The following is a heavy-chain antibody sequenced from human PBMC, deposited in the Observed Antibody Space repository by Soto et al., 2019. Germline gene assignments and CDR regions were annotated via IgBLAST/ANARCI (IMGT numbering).Heavy chain of an antibody. CDR1: GFTFSSYA. CDR2: IGSSGNT. V-gene: IGHV3-23*01. D-gene: IGHD3-22*01. J-gene: IGHJ4*02. CDR3: EKRMTHDTLYFDF. Sequence: EVQLLESGGGFVQPGESLRLSCAASGFTFSSYALTWVRQAPGKGLEWVSTIGSSGNTYYADSVKGRFTISRDNYKHTLYLQMDRLRAEDTDVYYCEKRMTHDTLYFDFWGQGTMVTVSS.